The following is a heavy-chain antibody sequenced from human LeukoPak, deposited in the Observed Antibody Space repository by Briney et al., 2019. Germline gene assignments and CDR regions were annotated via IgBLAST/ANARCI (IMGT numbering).Heavy chain of an antibody. CDR1: GYSFTNYW. CDR3: ARSRVSMHFGDY. D-gene: IGHD2-21*01. CDR2: IYPGDSDT. Sequence: GASLKFSCKGSGYSFTNYWIAWVRQMPGKGLEWMGTIYPGDSDTKYSPSFRGQVTISADKSTTTAYLQWNSLTASDTAMYYCARSRVSMHFGDYWGQGSLVTVSS. J-gene: IGHJ4*02. V-gene: IGHV5-51*01.